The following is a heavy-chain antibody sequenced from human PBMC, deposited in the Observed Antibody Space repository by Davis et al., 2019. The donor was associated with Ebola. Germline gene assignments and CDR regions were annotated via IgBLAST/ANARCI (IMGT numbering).Heavy chain of an antibody. V-gene: IGHV3-73*01. CDR2: IRSKANSYAT. Sequence: GGSLRLSCAASEFTFSGSAMHWVRQASGKGLEWVGRIRSKANSYATAYAASVKGRFTISRDDSKNTAYLQMNSLKTEDTAVYYCTMTTVMVDYWGQGTLVTVSS. CDR1: EFTFSGSA. CDR3: TMTTVMVDY. J-gene: IGHJ4*02. D-gene: IGHD4-17*01.